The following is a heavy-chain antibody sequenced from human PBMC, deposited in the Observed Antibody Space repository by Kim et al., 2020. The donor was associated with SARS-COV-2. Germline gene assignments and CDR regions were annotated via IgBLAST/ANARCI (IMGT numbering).Heavy chain of an antibody. Sequence: GGSLRLSCAASGFTFDDYAMHWVRQAPGKGLEWVSGISWNSGSIGYADSVKGRFTISRDNAKNSLYLQMNSLRAEDTALYYCAKDFGGNLYYYYGMDVWGQGTTVTVSS. CDR1: GFTFDDYA. D-gene: IGHD2-15*01. CDR2: ISWNSGSI. J-gene: IGHJ6*02. V-gene: IGHV3-9*01. CDR3: AKDFGGNLYYYYGMDV.